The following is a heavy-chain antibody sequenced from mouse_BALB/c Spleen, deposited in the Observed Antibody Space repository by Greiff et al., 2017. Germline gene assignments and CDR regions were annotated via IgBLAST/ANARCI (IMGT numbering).Heavy chain of an antibody. J-gene: IGHJ1*01. Sequence: VQLKESGPGLVKPSQSLSLTCSVTGYSITRGYYWNWIRQFPGNKLEWMGYISYDGSNNYNPSLKNRISITRDTSKNQFFLKLNSVTTEDTATYYCGGGYFDVWGAGTTVTVSS. V-gene: IGHV3-6*02. CDR2: ISYDGSN. CDR3: GGGYFDV. CDR1: GYSITRGYY.